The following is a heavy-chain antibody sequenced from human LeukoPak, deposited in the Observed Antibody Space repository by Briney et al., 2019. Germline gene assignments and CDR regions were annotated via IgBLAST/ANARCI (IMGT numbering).Heavy chain of an antibody. Sequence: SVKVSCKASGGTFSSYAISWVRQAPGQGLEWMGRIIPIFGTANYAQKFQGRVTITTDESTSTAYMELSSLRSEDTAVYYCARGVYDYGESAHLWGQGTLVTVSS. D-gene: IGHD4-17*01. J-gene: IGHJ5*02. CDR2: IIPIFGTA. V-gene: IGHV1-69*05. CDR1: GGTFSSYA. CDR3: ARGVYDYGESAHL.